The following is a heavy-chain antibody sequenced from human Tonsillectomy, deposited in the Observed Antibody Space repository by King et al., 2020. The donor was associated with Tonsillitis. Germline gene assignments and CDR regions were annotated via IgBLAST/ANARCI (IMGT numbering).Heavy chain of an antibody. CDR1: GGSSSRGGYY. D-gene: IGHD3-22*01. Sequence: QLQESGPGLVKPSQTLSLTCTVSGGSSSRGGYYWSWIRQHPGKGLEWIGYTYYSGSTYYHPSPKSRGTISVDTAKNQFSLKLSSVTAADTAVYYCARAIYDSSGSAYNFDFWGQGTLVTVSS. CDR2: TYYSGST. V-gene: IGHV4-31*03. CDR3: ARAIYDSSGSAYNFDF. J-gene: IGHJ4*02.